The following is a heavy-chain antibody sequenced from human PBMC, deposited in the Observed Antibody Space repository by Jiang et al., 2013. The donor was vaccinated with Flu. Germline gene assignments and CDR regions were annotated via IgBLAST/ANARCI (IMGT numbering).Heavy chain of an antibody. CDR3: ASPPGGYCTSSSCFTASVGD. V-gene: IGHV1-69*01. D-gene: IGHD2-2*02. Sequence: EVKKPGSSVKVSCKASGGIFSNYAFSWVRQAPGQGLEWMGGIIPIFTTPAYAQKFQGRVTITADESTTTVYMELRSLKSDDTAVYYCASPPGGYCTSSSCFTASVGDWGQGTLVTVSS. CDR1: GGIFSNYA. CDR2: IIPIFTTP. J-gene: IGHJ4*02.